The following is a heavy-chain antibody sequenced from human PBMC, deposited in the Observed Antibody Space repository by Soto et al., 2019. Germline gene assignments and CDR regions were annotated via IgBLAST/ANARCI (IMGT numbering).Heavy chain of an antibody. D-gene: IGHD5-12*01. CDR2: INQRGST. CDR1: GGSFSGYY. J-gene: IGHJ5*02. Sequence: PSETLSLTCAVYGGSFSGYYWNWVRHSPGEGLEWIGEINQRGSTYYNPSLKSRLTISIDTSKNQFSLRLSSATAADTAVYYCAREKSTWLPTSCIDIWGQGTPVTVSS. V-gene: IGHV4-34*01. CDR3: AREKSTWLPTSCIDI.